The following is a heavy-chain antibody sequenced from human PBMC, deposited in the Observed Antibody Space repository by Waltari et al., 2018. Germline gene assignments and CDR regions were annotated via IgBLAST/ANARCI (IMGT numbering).Heavy chain of an antibody. CDR3: ARTSKAAHYGSGSYPPHYYYYYGMDV. V-gene: IGHV4-61*02. CDR1: GGSISSGSYY. CDR2: IYTSGTT. D-gene: IGHD3-10*01. Sequence: QVQLQESGPGLVKPSQTLSLTCTVSGGSISSGSYYWSWIRQPAGKGLEWIGRIYTSGTTNTHPALKGRATSAVDTSKNPFARKLSSVTAADTAVYYCARTSKAAHYGSGSYPPHYYYYYGMDVWGQGTTVTVSS. J-gene: IGHJ6*02.